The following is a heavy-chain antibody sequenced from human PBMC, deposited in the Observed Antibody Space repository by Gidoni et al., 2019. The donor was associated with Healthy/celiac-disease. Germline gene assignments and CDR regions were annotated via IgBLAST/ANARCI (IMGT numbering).Heavy chain of an antibody. CDR3: ARTYCSGGSCHYYFDY. Sequence: QVQLVQSGAEVKKPGASVQVSCKASGYTFISYYMHWVRQAPGQGLEWMGIINPSGGSTSYAQKFQGRVTMTRDTSTSTVYMELSSLRSEDTAVYYCARTYCSGGSCHYYFDYWGQGTLVTVSS. CDR1: GYTFISYY. D-gene: IGHD2-15*01. CDR2: INPSGGST. J-gene: IGHJ4*02. V-gene: IGHV1-46*03.